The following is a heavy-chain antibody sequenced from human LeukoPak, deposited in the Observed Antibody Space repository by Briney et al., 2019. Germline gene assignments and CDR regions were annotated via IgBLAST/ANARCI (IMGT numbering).Heavy chain of an antibody. Sequence: GASVKVSCKSSGFTFTNYLLHWVRQAPGQGLEWVGRIAPSVDTTNYAQRFRDRVTMTRDTPTSTVYMELSSLRSEDTAVYYCVREESGGYFDYWGQGTLVTVSS. D-gene: IGHD2-8*02. CDR2: IAPSVDTT. CDR1: GFTFTNYL. J-gene: IGHJ4*02. CDR3: VREESGGYFDY. V-gene: IGHV1-46*01.